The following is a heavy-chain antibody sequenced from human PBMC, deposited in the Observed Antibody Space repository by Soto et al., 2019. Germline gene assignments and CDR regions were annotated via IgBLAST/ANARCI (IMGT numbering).Heavy chain of an antibody. CDR2: IYYSGST. D-gene: IGHD3-22*01. CDR3: AGGTLSGYYDY. Sequence: PSETLSLTCTVSGGSISSGDYYWSWIRQPPGKGLEWIGYIYYSGSTYYNPSLKSRVTISVDTSKNQFSLKLSSVTAADTAVYYCAGGTLSGYYDYWGQGTLVTVSS. J-gene: IGHJ4*02. CDR1: GGSISSGDYY. V-gene: IGHV4-30-4*02.